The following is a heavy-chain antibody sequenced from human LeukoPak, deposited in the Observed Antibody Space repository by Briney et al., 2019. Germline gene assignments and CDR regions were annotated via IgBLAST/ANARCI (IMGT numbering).Heavy chain of an antibody. CDR1: GFTFSSYA. V-gene: IGHV3-30-3*01. D-gene: IGHD3-22*01. CDR3: ARVGSTDSPHAFDI. CDR2: ISYDGTNK. J-gene: IGHJ3*02. Sequence: GRSLRLSCAASGFTFSSYAIHWVRQAPRKGLEWLAVISYDGTNKYYADSVKGRFTISRDNAKNTLYLQMSSLRAEDTAVYYCARVGSTDSPHAFDIWGQGTTVTVSS.